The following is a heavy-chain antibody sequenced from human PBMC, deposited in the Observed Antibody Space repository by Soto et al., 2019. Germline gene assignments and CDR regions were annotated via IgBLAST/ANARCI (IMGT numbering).Heavy chain of an antibody. J-gene: IGHJ6*02. CDR1: GYTVTSYG. CDR3: AREYFTIFGVVIRDYYYYGMDV. CDR2: ISAYNGNT. D-gene: IGHD3-3*01. Sequence: ASVKVSCKASGYTVTSYGISWVRQAPGQGLEWMGWISAYNGNTNYAQKLQGRVTMTTDTSTSTAHMELRSLRSDDTAVYYCAREYFTIFGVVIRDYYYYGMDVWGQGNTVTVSS. V-gene: IGHV1-18*04.